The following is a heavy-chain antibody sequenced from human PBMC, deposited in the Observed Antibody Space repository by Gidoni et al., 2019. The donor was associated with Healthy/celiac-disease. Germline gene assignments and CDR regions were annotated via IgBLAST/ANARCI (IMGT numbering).Heavy chain of an antibody. Sequence: VQLVASGGGVVQPGRSLRLSCAASGFTFRSYAMHWVRQAPGKGLGWVAVISYDGSNKYYADSVKGRFTISRDNSKNTLYLQMNSLRAEDTAVYYCARDRIDYDILTGNVDYWGQGTLVTVSS. CDR1: GFTFRSYA. D-gene: IGHD3-9*01. CDR2: ISYDGSNK. V-gene: IGHV3-30-3*01. J-gene: IGHJ4*02. CDR3: ARDRIDYDILTGNVDY.